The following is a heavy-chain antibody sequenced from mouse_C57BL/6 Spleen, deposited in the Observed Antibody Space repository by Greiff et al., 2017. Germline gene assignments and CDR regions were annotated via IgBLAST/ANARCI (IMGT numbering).Heavy chain of an antibody. D-gene: IGHD1-1*01. V-gene: IGHV1-72*01. J-gene: IGHJ2*01. CDR2: IDPNSGGT. CDR3: ARWTTTVVAKGYFDY. Sequence: QVQLQQSGAELVKPGASVKLSCKASGYTFTSYWMHWVKQRPGRGLEWIGRIDPNSGGTKYNEKLKSKATLTVDQPSSTAYMQLSSLTSEDSAVYYCARWTTTVVAKGYFDYWGQGTTLTVSS. CDR1: GYTFTSYW.